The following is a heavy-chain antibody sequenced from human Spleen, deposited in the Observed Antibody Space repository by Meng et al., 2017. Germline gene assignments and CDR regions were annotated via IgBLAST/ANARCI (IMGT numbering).Heavy chain of an antibody. CDR1: GGIFSNYV. CDR2: INAVFGTT. D-gene: IGHD2-2*01. V-gene: IGHV1-69*13. Sequence: SVKVSCKALGGIFSNYVIGWVRQAPGQGLEWMGGINAVFGTTNYAQKFHNRVTITSDESTSKVYMELTRLTSEDTAVYFCARRAGNCISTTCYSLDYWGQGTLVTVSS. J-gene: IGHJ4*02. CDR3: ARRAGNCISTTCYSLDY.